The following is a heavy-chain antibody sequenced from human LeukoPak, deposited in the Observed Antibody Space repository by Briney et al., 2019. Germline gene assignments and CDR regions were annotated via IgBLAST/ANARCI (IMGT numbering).Heavy chain of an antibody. J-gene: IGHJ4*02. CDR1: GGSISSSSYY. CDR3: ARVDAPFDY. D-gene: IGHD3/OR15-3a*01. V-gene: IGHV4-39*07. CDR2: IYYSGST. Sequence: SETLSLTCTVSGGSISSSSYYWGWIRQPPGKGLEWIGSIYYSGSTYYNPSLKSRVTISVDTSKNQFSLKLSSVTAADTAVYYCARVDAPFDYWGQGTLVTVSS.